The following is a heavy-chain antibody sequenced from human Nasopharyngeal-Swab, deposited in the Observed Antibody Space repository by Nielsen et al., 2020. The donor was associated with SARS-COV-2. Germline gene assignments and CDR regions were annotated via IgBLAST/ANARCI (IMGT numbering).Heavy chain of an antibody. CDR3: ARKADWSLYYYYMDV. D-gene: IGHD3-9*01. Sequence: GESLKISCAASGFTFSSYAMHWVRQAPGKGLEWVAVISHDGSNKYYADSVKGRFTISRDNSKNTLYLQMNSLRAEDTAVYYCARKADWSLYYYYMDVWGKGTTVTVSS. J-gene: IGHJ6*03. CDR2: ISHDGSNK. CDR1: GFTFSSYA. V-gene: IGHV3-30-3*01.